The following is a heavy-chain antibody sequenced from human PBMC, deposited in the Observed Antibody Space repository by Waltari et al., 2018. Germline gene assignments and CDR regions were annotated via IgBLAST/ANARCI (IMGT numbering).Heavy chain of an antibody. Sequence: EVQLVESGGGLVRPGGSLRLSCAASGFSFSSHWMHWVRQVPGKGPVWGARISSDGGSTRYADSASDRFTISRADTKNSLTLKVNGLRAEDTAVHYCARILTTVYWYVDLWGRGTLVTVSS. D-gene: IGHD4-17*01. V-gene: IGHV3-74*01. CDR2: ISSDGGST. CDR3: ARILTTVYWYVDL. CDR1: GFSFSSHW. J-gene: IGHJ2*01.